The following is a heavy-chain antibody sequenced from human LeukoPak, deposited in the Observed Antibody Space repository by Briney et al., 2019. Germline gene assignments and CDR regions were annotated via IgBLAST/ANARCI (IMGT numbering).Heavy chain of an antibody. Sequence: ASVKVSCKASGYTFTSYDINWVRQATGQGLEWMGWMNPNSGNTGYAQKFQGRVTITRNTSISTAYMELSSLRAEDTAVYYCARVRFLGYYDSSGTFDYWGQGTLVTVSS. CDR3: ARVRFLGYYDSSGTFDY. CDR2: MNPNSGNT. CDR1: GYTFTSYD. D-gene: IGHD3-22*01. J-gene: IGHJ4*02. V-gene: IGHV1-8*03.